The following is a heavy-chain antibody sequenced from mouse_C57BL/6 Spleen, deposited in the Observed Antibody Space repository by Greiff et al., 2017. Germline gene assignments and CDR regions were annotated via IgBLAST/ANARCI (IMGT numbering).Heavy chain of an antibody. J-gene: IGHJ4*01. CDR1: GFTFSSYG. V-gene: IGHV5-6*01. Sequence: EVQLQQSGGDLVKPGGSLKLSCAASGFTFSSYGMSWVRQTPDKRLEWVATISSGGSYTYYPDSVKGRFTISRDNAKNTLYLQMSSMKSEDTAMYYCARHVYDGPYYYAMDYWGQGTSVTVSS. CDR3: ARHVYDGPYYYAMDY. D-gene: IGHD2-3*01. CDR2: ISSGGSYT.